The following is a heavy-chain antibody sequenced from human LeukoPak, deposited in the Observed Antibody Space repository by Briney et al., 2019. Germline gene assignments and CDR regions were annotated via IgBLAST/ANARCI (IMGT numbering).Heavy chain of an antibody. CDR2: IGTAGDT. V-gene: IGHV3-13*01. CDR3: ARVQYYYDSSGYQYYFDY. Sequence: PGGSLRLSCAASGFTFSSYDMHWVRQATGKGLEWVSAIGTAGDTYYPGSVKGRFTISRENAKNSLYLQMNSLRAGDTAVYYCARVQYYYDSSGYQYYFDYWGQGTLVTVSS. J-gene: IGHJ4*02. D-gene: IGHD3-22*01. CDR1: GFTFSSYD.